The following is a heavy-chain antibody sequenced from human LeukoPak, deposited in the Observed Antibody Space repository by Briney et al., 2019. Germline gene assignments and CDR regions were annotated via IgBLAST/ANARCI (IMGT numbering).Heavy chain of an antibody. CDR1: GYTFTSYG. J-gene: IGHJ6*03. CDR2: ISAYNGNT. D-gene: IGHD3-3*01. Sequence: ASVKVSCKASGYTFTSYGISWVRQAPGQGLEWMGWISAYNGNTNYAQKLQGRVTMTTDTSTSTAYMELRSLRSDDTAVYYCARVRPHDDFWDGYPSIYYYYYMDVWGKGTTVTVSS. V-gene: IGHV1-18*01. CDR3: ARVRPHDDFWDGYPSIYYYYYMDV.